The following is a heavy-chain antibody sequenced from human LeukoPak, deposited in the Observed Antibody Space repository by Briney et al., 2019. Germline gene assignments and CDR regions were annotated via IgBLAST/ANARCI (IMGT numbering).Heavy chain of an antibody. CDR1: AFGFNIYA. CDR2: ISGSGGST. CDR3: EKGGYRRYCTTRGCQNWFDP. D-gene: IGHD2-8*01. V-gene: IGHV3-23*01. Sequence: GGSLRLSCAASAFGFNIYAMSWVRQAPGKGLEWVSVISGSGGSTDYADSVKGRFTISIDNSNNTLYLQMNSLRAEDTAVYYCEKGGYRRYCTTRGCQNWFDPWGQGTLVIVSS. J-gene: IGHJ5*02.